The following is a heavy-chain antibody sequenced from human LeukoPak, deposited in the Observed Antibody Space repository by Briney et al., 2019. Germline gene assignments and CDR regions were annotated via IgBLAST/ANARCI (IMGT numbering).Heavy chain of an antibody. Sequence: GASVKVSCKASGYTFTSYGISWVRQAPGQGLEWMGWISAYNGNTNYAQKLQGRVTMTTDTSTSTAYMELRSLRSDDTAVYYCARENVEYYDSSGYYGRQWIRDAFDIWGQGTMVTVSS. J-gene: IGHJ3*02. CDR2: ISAYNGNT. D-gene: IGHD3-22*01. CDR1: GYTFTSYG. CDR3: ARENVEYYDSSGYYGRQWIRDAFDI. V-gene: IGHV1-18*01.